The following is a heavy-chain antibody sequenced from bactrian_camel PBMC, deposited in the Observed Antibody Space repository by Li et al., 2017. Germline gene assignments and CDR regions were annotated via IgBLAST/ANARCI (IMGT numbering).Heavy chain of an antibody. CDR2: IYSDGSNT. V-gene: IGHV3-2*01. Sequence: VQLVESGGGLVQPGESLRLSCLASGITFSRHDMSWVRQAPGTGLEWVSSIYSDGSNTYYVDSVKGRFTVSRDNVENTVYLQMNSLKSEDTALYYCATYYVGMWYFNYWGQGTQVTVS. CDR3: ATYYVGMWYFNY. D-gene: IGHD2*01. J-gene: IGHJ4*01. CDR1: GITFSRHD.